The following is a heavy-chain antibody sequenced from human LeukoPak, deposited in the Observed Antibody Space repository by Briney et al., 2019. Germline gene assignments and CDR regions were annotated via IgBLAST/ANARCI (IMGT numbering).Heavy chain of an antibody. D-gene: IGHD3-22*01. CDR3: ARDPGDYYDSSGYYYLDY. Sequence: PGGSLRLSCAASGFTFSSYGMHWVRQAPGKGLEWVAFIRYDGSNKYYADSVKGRFTISRDNAKNSLYLQMNSLRAEDTAVYYCARDPGDYYDSSGYYYLDYWGQGTLVTVSS. J-gene: IGHJ4*02. CDR1: GFTFSSYG. V-gene: IGHV3-30*02. CDR2: IRYDGSNK.